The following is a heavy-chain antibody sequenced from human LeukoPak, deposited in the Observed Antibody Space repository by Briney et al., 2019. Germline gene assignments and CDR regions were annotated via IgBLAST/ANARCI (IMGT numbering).Heavy chain of an antibody. CDR3: ARGRLESYGPYYFDY. D-gene: IGHD5-18*01. J-gene: IGHJ4*02. Sequence: SETLSLTCAVYGGTFCGYCWGWNRQPPGQGRGRMGEINNSGSTNYNPSLKSRVTISVDTSKNQFYLKLSSVTAADTAVYNCARGRLESYGPYYFDYWGQGTLVTVSS. V-gene: IGHV4-34*01. CDR2: INNSGST. CDR1: GGTFCGYC.